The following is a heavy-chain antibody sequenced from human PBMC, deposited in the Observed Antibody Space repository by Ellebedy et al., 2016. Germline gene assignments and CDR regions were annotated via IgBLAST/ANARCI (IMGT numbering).Heavy chain of an antibody. V-gene: IGHV3-11*01. Sequence: GESLKISXAASGFTFSDYFMNWIRQAPGKGLEWISYISRSSATIDYADSVKGRFTISRDNAKNSLYLQMNSLRAEDTAVYYSARATVVTGSDYWGQGTLVTVSS. CDR1: GFTFSDYF. CDR2: ISRSSATI. CDR3: ARATVVTGSDY. J-gene: IGHJ4*02. D-gene: IGHD4-23*01.